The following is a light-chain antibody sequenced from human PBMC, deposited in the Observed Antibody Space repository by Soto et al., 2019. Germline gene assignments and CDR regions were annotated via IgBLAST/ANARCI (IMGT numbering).Light chain of an antibody. CDR1: SSDVGGYNY. CDR3: CSYAGSYTLTV. CDR2: DVS. J-gene: IGLJ1*01. V-gene: IGLV2-11*01. Sequence: QSVLTQPRSVSGSPGQSVTISCTGTSSDVGGYNYVSWYQQHPGKAPKLMIYDVSKRPSGVPDRFSGSKSGNTASLTISGLQAEEEADYYCCSYAGSYTLTVFGTGTKVTVL.